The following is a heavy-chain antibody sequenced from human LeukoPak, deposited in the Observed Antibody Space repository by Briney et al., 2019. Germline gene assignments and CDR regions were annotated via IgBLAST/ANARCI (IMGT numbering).Heavy chain of an antibody. Sequence: SETLSLTCTVSGGSISSSSYYWGWIRQPPGKGLERIGSIYYSGSTYYNPSLKSRVTISVDTSKNQFSLKLSSVTAADTAVYYCARLQRGSSSWYGDYYFDYWGQGTLVTVSS. D-gene: IGHD6-13*01. CDR1: GGSISSSSYY. V-gene: IGHV4-39*01. J-gene: IGHJ4*02. CDR3: ARLQRGSSSWYGDYYFDY. CDR2: IYYSGST.